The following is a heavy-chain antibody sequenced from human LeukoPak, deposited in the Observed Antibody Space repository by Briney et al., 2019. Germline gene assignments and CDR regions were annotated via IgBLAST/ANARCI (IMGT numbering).Heavy chain of an antibody. CDR2: IYTSGTT. Sequence: TSETLSLTCTVSGGYISSYYWSWIRQPAGKGLEWIGRIYTSGTTSYNPSLKSRVTMSVDTSKNQFSLKLSSVTAADTAVYYCARDDILTGYYYGNWFDPWGQGTLATVSS. V-gene: IGHV4-4*07. CDR1: GGYISSYY. CDR3: ARDDILTGYYYGNWFDP. D-gene: IGHD3-9*01. J-gene: IGHJ5*02.